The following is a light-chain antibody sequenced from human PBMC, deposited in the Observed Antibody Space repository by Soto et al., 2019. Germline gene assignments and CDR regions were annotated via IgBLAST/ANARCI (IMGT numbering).Light chain of an antibody. CDR3: QQANSCTPT. CDR1: QTISSW. V-gene: IGKV1-12*01. J-gene: IGKJ5*01. CDR2: AAS. Sequence: DIQMTQSPSTLSGSVGDRVTITCRASQTISSWLAWYPQKPGKAPKLLIYAASSLHSGVRSRFSGSGAGTDCTRTISSLQPEDFATDYCQQANSCTPTFGQGTRLEIK.